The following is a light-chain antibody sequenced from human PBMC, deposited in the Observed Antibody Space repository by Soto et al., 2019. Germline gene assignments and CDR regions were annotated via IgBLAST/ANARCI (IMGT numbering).Light chain of an antibody. Sequence: EIVMTQSPVTLSVSLGERATLSCRASQSVRSDLAWYQQTPEQAPRLLIYGASNRATGVPARFSGSGSGTEFTLTISSLQSEDFAVYYCQQYNNWPPIAFGQGTRLEIK. J-gene: IGKJ5*01. CDR3: QQYNNWPPIA. CDR1: QSVRSD. CDR2: GAS. V-gene: IGKV3-15*01.